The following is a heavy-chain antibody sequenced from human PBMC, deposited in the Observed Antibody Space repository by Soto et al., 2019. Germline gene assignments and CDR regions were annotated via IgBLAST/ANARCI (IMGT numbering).Heavy chain of an antibody. CDR1: GFTFSSYW. D-gene: IGHD3-22*01. CDR2: INSDGSST. CDR3: ASRASYDESSGYFDY. J-gene: IGHJ4*02. V-gene: IGHV3-74*01. Sequence: EVQLVESGGGLVQPGGSLRLSCAASGFTFSSYWMHWVRQAPGKGLVWVSRINSDGSSTSYADSVTGRFTISRDNAKNTLYLRMNSLRAGDTAVYYIASRASYDESSGYFDYWGQGTLVTVAA.